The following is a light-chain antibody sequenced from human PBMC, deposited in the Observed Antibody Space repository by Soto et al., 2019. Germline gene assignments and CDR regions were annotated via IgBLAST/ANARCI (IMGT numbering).Light chain of an antibody. CDR3: SSYTSSSTLRL. J-gene: IGLJ2*01. V-gene: IGLV2-14*03. CDR2: DVS. Sequence: QSALTQPASGSGSPGQSITIPCTGTSSDLSGYNYVSWYQQLPGKAPQLIIYDVSNWPSGVSHRFSGSKSGNTASLTISGLQAEDEAEYYCSSYTSSSTLRLFGGGTKLTVL. CDR1: SSDLSGYNY.